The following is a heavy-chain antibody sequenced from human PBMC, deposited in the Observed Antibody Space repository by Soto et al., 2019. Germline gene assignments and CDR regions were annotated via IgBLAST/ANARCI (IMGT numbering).Heavy chain of an antibody. CDR2: ISAYNGNT. Sequence: ASVKVSCKASGYTFTSYGISWVRQAPGQGLEWMGWISAYNGNTNYAQKLQGRVTMTTDTSTSTAYMELRSLRSDDTAVYYCAAPDLGVVVAAPGYYGMDVWGQGATVTVSS. J-gene: IGHJ6*02. CDR3: AAPDLGVVVAAPGYYGMDV. V-gene: IGHV1-18*01. D-gene: IGHD2-15*01. CDR1: GYTFTSYG.